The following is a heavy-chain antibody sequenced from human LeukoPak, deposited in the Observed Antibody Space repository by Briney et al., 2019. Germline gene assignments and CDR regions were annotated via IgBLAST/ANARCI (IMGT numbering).Heavy chain of an antibody. D-gene: IGHD6-13*01. Sequence: PSETLSLTCTVSGGSISSYYWSWIRQPPGKGLEWIGYIYYSGSTNYNPSLKSRVTISVDTSKNQFSLKLSSVTAADTAVYYCARHQEQQLAYNWFDPWGQGTLVTVSS. CDR2: IYYSGST. CDR1: GGSISSYY. CDR3: ARHQEQQLAYNWFDP. J-gene: IGHJ5*02. V-gene: IGHV4-59*08.